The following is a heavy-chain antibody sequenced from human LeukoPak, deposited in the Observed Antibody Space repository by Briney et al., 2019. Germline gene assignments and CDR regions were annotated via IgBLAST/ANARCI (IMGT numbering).Heavy chain of an antibody. Sequence: SVKVSCKASGGTFSSYTISWVRQAPGQGLEWMGGIIPIFGTANYAQEFQDRVTITTDESTSTAYMELSSLRSEDTAVYYCARGPAAISYYYYYYMDVWGKGTTVTVSS. CDR2: IIPIFGTA. CDR3: ARGPAAISYYYYYYMDV. J-gene: IGHJ6*03. CDR1: GGTFSSYT. D-gene: IGHD2-2*01. V-gene: IGHV1-69*05.